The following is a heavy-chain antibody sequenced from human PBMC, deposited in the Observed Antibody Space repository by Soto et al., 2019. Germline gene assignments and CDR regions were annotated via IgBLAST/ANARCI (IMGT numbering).Heavy chain of an antibody. V-gene: IGHV3-48*01. CDR2: ITSSSDTI. D-gene: IGHD1-26*01. CDR3: GKGRSYYYYYGVDV. J-gene: IGHJ6*02. Sequence: PGGSLRLSCAASGFTFSSFHMNWVRQAPGRGLEWVAYITSSSDTIYYSDSVKGRFTISRDNGKNSLFLQMNSLRAEDTAVYYCGKGRSYYYYYGVDVWGQGTTVTVSS. CDR1: GFTFSSFH.